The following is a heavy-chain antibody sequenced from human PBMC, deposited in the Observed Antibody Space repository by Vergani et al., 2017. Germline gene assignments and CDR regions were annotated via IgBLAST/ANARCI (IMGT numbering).Heavy chain of an antibody. CDR3: AVDGFSPFDH. V-gene: IGHV1-69*08. Sequence: QVQLVQSGAEVKKPGSSVKVSCISSGSTVSWLRQAPGQGFEWMGRIITFSGTTNYAQRSQGRITITADESTRTVYMELSNLRPDDTAVYYCAVDGFSPFDHWGQGTLVTVSS. CDR1: SSGST. CDR2: IITFSGTT. J-gene: IGHJ4*02.